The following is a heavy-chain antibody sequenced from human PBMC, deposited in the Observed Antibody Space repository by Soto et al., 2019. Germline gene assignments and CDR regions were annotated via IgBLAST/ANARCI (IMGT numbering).Heavy chain of an antibody. Sequence: EVQLVESGGGLVQPGRSLRLSCAASGFTYDDYAMHLVRQAPGKGLEWVSGIGWNGTIIGYADSVKGRVTISRDNAMKSPYLQMNSLRPEDTAFYYCARQSSSNFFKIKRGFDPWGQGTMVTVSS. CDR2: IGWNGTII. J-gene: IGHJ5*02. CDR1: GFTYDDYA. CDR3: ARQSSSNFFKIKRGFDP. V-gene: IGHV3-9*01. D-gene: IGHD2-2*01.